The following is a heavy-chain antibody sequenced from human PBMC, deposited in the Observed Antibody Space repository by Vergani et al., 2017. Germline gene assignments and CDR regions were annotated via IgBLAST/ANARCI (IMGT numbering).Heavy chain of an antibody. CDR2: INHSGST. CDR1: GGSFSGYY. CDR3: ARGQQLVKGRYYYGMDV. D-gene: IGHD6-13*01. Sequence: QVQLQQWGAGLLKPSETLSLTCAVYGGSFSGYYWSWIRQPPGKGVEWIGEINHSGSTNYNPSLKSRVTISVDTTKNQFSLKLSSVTAADTAVYYCARGQQLVKGRYYYGMDVWGQGTTVTVSS. V-gene: IGHV4-34*01. J-gene: IGHJ6*02.